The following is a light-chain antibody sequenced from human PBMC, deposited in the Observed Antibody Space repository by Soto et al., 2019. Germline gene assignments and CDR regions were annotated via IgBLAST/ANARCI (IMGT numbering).Light chain of an antibody. Sequence: QSVLTQPASVSGSPGQSITISCTGTSSDVGGYNYVSWYQHHPGKAPKLLIYDVSNRPSGVSSRFSGSKSANTASLTISGLQAEDEADYYCCSYTSSSTVVFGGGTKLTVL. V-gene: IGLV2-14*03. J-gene: IGLJ2*01. CDR1: SSDVGGYNY. CDR3: CSYTSSSTVV. CDR2: DVS.